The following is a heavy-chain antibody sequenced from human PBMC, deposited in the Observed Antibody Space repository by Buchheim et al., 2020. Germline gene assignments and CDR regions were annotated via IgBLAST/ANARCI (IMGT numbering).Heavy chain of an antibody. CDR1: GFTFSTFG. Sequence: EVQLVESGGDLVQPGESLRLSCAASGFTFSTFGMNWVRQAPGKGLEWVAYIDSGGATIYYADSVKGRFTISRDNVKNSLYLPMNSLRAEDTAVYYCARKGGSYSDYWGQGTL. D-gene: IGHD1-26*01. CDR2: IDSGGATI. CDR3: ARKGGSYSDY. J-gene: IGHJ4*02. V-gene: IGHV3-48*01.